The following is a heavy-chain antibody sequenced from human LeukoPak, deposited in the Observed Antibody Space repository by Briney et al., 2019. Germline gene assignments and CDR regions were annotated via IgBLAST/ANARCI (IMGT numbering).Heavy chain of an antibody. Sequence: GGSLRLSCAASGFTFDDYAMHWVRQAPGKGLEWVSGISWKSGSIGYADSVKGRFTISRDNAKNSLYLQMNSLRAEDTALYYCAKDPRSYCGGDCSHWYFDLWGRGTLVTVSS. CDR1: GFTFDDYA. CDR2: ISWKSGSI. D-gene: IGHD2-21*02. V-gene: IGHV3-9*01. CDR3: AKDPRSYCGGDCSHWYFDL. J-gene: IGHJ2*01.